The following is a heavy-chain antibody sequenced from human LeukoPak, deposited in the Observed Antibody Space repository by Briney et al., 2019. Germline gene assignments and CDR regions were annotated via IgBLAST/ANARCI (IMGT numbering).Heavy chain of an antibody. V-gene: IGHV3-53*01. CDR2: IYSGGST. Sequence: PGGSLRLSCAASGFTVSSNYMSWVRQAPGKGLEWVSVIYSGGSTYYADSVKGRFTISRDNSKNTLYLQMNSLRAEDTAVYYCARERPHYYSDYWGQGTLVTVSS. J-gene: IGHJ4*02. CDR3: ARERPHYYSDY. CDR1: GFTVSSNY.